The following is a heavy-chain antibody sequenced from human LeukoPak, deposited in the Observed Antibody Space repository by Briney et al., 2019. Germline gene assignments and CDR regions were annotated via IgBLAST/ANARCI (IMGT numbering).Heavy chain of an antibody. CDR3: ARVDYYGSGSYSY. Sequence: GGSLRLSCAASGFTFSSYEMNWVRQAPGKGLEWVSYISSSGSTIYYADSVKGRFTISRDNAKNSLYLQMNSLRAEDTAVYYCARVDYYGSGSYSYWGQGTLVTVSS. J-gene: IGHJ4*02. CDR2: ISSSGSTI. V-gene: IGHV3-48*03. D-gene: IGHD3-10*01. CDR1: GFTFSSYE.